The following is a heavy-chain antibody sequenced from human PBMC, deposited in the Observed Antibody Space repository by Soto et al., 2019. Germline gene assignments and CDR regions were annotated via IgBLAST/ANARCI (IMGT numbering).Heavy chain of an antibody. CDR1: GGSISSDDYY. CDR3: ARDRSNSPDYFDY. CDR2: IYYSGST. D-gene: IGHD6-6*01. J-gene: IGHJ4*02. V-gene: IGHV4-30-4*01. Sequence: SETLSLTCTVSGGSISSDDYYWTWIRQPPGKGLEWIGYIYYSGSTYYNPSPKSRLTISLDTSKNQFSLKLSSVSAADTAVYYCARDRSNSPDYFDYWGQGTLVTVSS.